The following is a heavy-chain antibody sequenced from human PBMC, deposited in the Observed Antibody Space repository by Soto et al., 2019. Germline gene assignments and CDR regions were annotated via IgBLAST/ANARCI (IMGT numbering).Heavy chain of an antibody. Sequence: PGESLNISCKASGYSFTTYWIAWVRQMPGKGLEWMGIINPGDSDIRYSPSFQGQVTISADNSISTAYLQWSSLKASDTAMYYCARHEQFYYYFYGMDVWRQGTAVTVSS. V-gene: IGHV5-51*01. CDR1: GYSFTTYW. D-gene: IGHD4-4*01. CDR3: ARHEQFYYYFYGMDV. J-gene: IGHJ6*02. CDR2: INPGDSDI.